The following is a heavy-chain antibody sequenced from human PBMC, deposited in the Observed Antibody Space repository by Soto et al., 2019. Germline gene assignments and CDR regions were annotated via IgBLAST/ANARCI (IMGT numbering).Heavy chain of an antibody. Sequence: QVQLQESGPGLVKPSQTLSLTCTVSGGSISSGGYHWSWIRQHPGKGLEWIGYIYYSGSTYYNPSLKSRVTISVDTSKNQFSLKLSSVTAADTAVYYCAREKYRRRHFGYDFWSGQSYGMDVWGQGTTVTVSS. CDR3: AREKYRRRHFGYDFWSGQSYGMDV. CDR1: GGSISSGGYH. CDR2: IYYSGST. J-gene: IGHJ6*02. D-gene: IGHD3-3*01. V-gene: IGHV4-31*03.